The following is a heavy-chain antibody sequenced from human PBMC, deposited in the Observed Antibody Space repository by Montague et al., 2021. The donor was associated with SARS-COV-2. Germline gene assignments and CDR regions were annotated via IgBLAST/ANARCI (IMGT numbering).Heavy chain of an antibody. Sequence: SETLSLTCTVSGGSISSSSYYWGWIRQPPGKGLEWIGSIYYSGSTYYNPSLKSRVTISVDTSKNQFSLKLSTVTAADTAVYYCARREVYYGSGSYQNWGQGTLVTVSS. CDR1: GGSISSSSYY. J-gene: IGHJ4*02. V-gene: IGHV4-39*01. CDR3: ARREVYYGSGSYQN. CDR2: IYYSGST. D-gene: IGHD3-10*01.